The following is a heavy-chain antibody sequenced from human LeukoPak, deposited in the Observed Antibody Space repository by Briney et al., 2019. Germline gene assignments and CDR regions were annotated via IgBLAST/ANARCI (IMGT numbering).Heavy chain of an antibody. Sequence: GGSLRLSSAASGFTFSSYSMNWVRQAPGKGLGWVSYISSSSSTIYYADSVKGRFTISRDNAKNSLYLQMNSLRAEDTAVYYCASSFPTRGLGEFDYWGQGTLVTVSS. CDR3: ASSFPTRGLGEFDY. D-gene: IGHD6-19*01. CDR2: ISSSSSTI. CDR1: GFTFSSYS. J-gene: IGHJ4*02. V-gene: IGHV3-48*01.